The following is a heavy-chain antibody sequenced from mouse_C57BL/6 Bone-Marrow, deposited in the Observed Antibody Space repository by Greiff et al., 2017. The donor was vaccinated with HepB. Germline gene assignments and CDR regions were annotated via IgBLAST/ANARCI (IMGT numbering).Heavy chain of an antibody. CDR2: ISSGSSTI. Sequence: EVQRVESGGGLVKPGGSLKLSCAASGFTFSDYGMHWVRQAPEKGLEWVAYISSGSSTIYYADTVKGRFTISRDNAKNTLFQQMTSLRSEDTAMYYCAREVNWDGSYAMDYWGQGTSVTVSS. CDR1: GFTFSDYG. J-gene: IGHJ4*01. D-gene: IGHD4-1*01. V-gene: IGHV5-17*01. CDR3: AREVNWDGSYAMDY.